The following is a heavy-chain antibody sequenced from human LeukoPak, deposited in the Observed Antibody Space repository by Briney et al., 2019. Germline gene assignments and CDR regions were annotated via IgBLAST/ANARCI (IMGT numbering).Heavy chain of an antibody. CDR2: IFFSGST. D-gene: IGHD5-24*01. V-gene: IGHV4-59*01. Sequence: SSETLSLTCIVSGASISSDYWSWIRQPPGKGLEWIGYIFFSGSTNYNPSLKSRVTMSVDTSKNQFSLNLSSVTAADTAVYYCARGEMATIEDAFDIWGQGTMVTVSS. CDR1: GASISSDY. J-gene: IGHJ3*02. CDR3: ARGEMATIEDAFDI.